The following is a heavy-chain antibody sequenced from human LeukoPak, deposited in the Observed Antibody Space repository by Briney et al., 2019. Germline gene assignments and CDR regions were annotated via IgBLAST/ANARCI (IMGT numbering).Heavy chain of an antibody. Sequence: SETLSLTCGVSGGSISSTNWWTWVRQHPGRGLEWIGYISYTGNTYYNPSLKSRVTMSLDTSKNQFSLKLRSVTAADTAVYYCARVRDYDSSGYELIDYWGQGTLVTVSS. CDR3: ARVRDYDSSGYELIDY. V-gene: IGHV4-31*11. D-gene: IGHD3-22*01. J-gene: IGHJ4*02. CDR2: ISYTGNT. CDR1: GGSISSTNW.